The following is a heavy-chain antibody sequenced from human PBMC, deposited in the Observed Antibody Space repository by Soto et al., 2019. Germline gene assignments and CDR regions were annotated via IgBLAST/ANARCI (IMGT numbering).Heavy chain of an antibody. CDR2: IYYSGST. V-gene: IGHV4-31*03. J-gene: IGHJ4*02. CDR1: GGSISSGGYY. CDR3: AREAGVITSSGYYRYYFDY. D-gene: IGHD3-22*01. Sequence: SSETLSLTCTVSGGSISSGGYYWSWIRQHPGKGLEWIGYIYYSGSTYYNPSLKSRVTISVDTSKNQFSLKLSSVTAADTAVYYCAREAGVITSSGYYRYYFDYWGQGTLVTVSS.